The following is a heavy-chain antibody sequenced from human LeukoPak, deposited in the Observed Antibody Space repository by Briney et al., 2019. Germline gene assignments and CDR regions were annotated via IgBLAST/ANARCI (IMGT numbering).Heavy chain of an antibody. J-gene: IGHJ6*03. CDR2: INPNSGGT. CDR3: ARDHYGSGSGNYYYYYYMDV. CDR1: GYTFTGYY. V-gene: IGHV1-2*02. Sequence: GASVKVSCKASGYTFTGYYMHWVRQAPGQGLEWMGWINPNSGGTNYAQKFQGRVTMTRDTSISTAYMELSRLRSDDTAVYYCARDHYGSGSGNYYYYYYMDVWGKGTTVTVSS. D-gene: IGHD3-10*01.